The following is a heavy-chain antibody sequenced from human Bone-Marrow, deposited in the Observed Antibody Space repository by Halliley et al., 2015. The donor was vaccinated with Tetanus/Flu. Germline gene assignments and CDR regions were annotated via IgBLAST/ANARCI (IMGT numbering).Heavy chain of an antibody. V-gene: IGHV4-59*11. CDR1: GASITAHY. CDR2: IQDTGDT. D-gene: IGHD4-17*01. J-gene: IGHJ5*01. CDR3: ARVAEDGGEGLIES. Sequence: TLSLTCTVSGASITAHYWGWIRQPPGKRLEWIGNIQDTGDTNYNPSLKSRVAISLDTSKNQFSLNLTAVVAADTAVYYCARVAEDGGEGLIESWGQGTLVTVSS.